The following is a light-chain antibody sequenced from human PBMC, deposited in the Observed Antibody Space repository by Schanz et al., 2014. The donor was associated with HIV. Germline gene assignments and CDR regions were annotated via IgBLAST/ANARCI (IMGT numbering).Light chain of an antibody. CDR1: SNNVGGSNY. CDR2: DVS. CDR3: SSYAGSGNLGV. Sequence: QSALTQPASVSGSPGQSITISCTGTSNNVGGSNYVSWYQQHPGKAPKLLIFDVSNRPSGVSNRFSGSKSGNTASLTISGLQAEDEADYYCSSYAGSGNLGVFGGGTKLTVL. V-gene: IGLV2-14*03. J-gene: IGLJ2*01.